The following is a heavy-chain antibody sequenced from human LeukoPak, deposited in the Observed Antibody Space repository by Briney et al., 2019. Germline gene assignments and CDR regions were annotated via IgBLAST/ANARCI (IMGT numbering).Heavy chain of an antibody. Sequence: GGSLRLTCAASGFTVSSNCMSWVRQAPGKGLEWVSVIYSGGSTYYTDSVKGRFTISRDNSKNTLYLQMNSLRAEDTAVYYCARDTGSSLSFDYWGQGTLVTVSS. CDR3: ARDTGSSLSFDY. V-gene: IGHV3-66*01. CDR2: IYSGGST. CDR1: GFTVSSNC. J-gene: IGHJ4*02. D-gene: IGHD1-26*01.